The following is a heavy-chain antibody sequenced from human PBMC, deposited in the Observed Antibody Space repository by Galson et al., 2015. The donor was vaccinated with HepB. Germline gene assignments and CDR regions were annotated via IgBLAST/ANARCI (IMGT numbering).Heavy chain of an antibody. CDR2: ITPMFGTA. CDR3: AREGRAAVTNPADY. Sequence: SCKASGGTFSTYAISWVRQAPGHGLEWMGGITPMFGTAKYAQKFQGRVMITADQSTSTVYMELRSLTFEDTAVYYCAREGRAAVTNPADYWGQGTLVTVSS. CDR1: GGTFSTYA. D-gene: IGHD6-13*01. J-gene: IGHJ4*02. V-gene: IGHV1-69*01.